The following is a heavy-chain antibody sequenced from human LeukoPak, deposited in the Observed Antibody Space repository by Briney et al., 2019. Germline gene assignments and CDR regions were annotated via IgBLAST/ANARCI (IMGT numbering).Heavy chain of an antibody. CDR2: INPSGGST. CDR3: ARVSNYYNSGSYYDY. CDR1: GYTFTSYY. J-gene: IGHJ4*02. V-gene: IGHV1-46*01. Sequence: ASVKVSCKASGYTFTSYYMHWVRQAPGEGLEWMGIINPSGGSTSYAQKFQGRVTMTRDMSTSTVYMELSSLRSEDTAVYYCARVSNYYNSGSYYDYWGQGILVTVSS. D-gene: IGHD3-10*01.